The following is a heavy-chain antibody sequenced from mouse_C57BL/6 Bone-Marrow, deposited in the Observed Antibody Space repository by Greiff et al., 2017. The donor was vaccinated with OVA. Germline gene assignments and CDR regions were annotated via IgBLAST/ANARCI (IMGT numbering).Heavy chain of an antibody. Sequence: QVQLQQPGAELVMPGASVKLSCKASGYTFTSYWMHWVKQRPGQGLEWIGEIDPSDSYTNYNQKFKGKSTLTVDKSSSTAYMQLSSLTSEDSAVYYCARSGRHYDYDVPFAYWGQGTLVTVSA. CDR2: IDPSDSYT. J-gene: IGHJ3*01. CDR1: GYTFTSYW. D-gene: IGHD2-4*01. CDR3: ARSGRHYDYDVPFAY. V-gene: IGHV1-69*01.